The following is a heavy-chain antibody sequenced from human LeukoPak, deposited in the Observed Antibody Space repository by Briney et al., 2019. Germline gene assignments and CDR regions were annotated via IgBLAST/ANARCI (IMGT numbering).Heavy chain of an antibody. CDR1: GDSISSSSDY. D-gene: IGHD2-8*02. Sequence: PSEALSLTCTISGDSISSSSDYWGWIRQPPGKGLEWIGSIFHSGSTYYNPSLKSRVTISVDTSKNQFSLKLSSVTAADAAVYYCARQRYWEEISYFDYWGQGTLVTVSS. J-gene: IGHJ4*02. V-gene: IGHV4-39*01. CDR3: ARQRYWEEISYFDY. CDR2: IFHSGST.